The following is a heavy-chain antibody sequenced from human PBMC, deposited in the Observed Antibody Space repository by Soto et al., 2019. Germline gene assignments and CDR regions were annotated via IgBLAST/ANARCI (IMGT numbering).Heavy chain of an antibody. D-gene: IGHD3-3*01. J-gene: IGHJ1*01. V-gene: IGHV4-39*01. CDR2: ILYTGST. Sequence: SETLSLTCTVSGGSISINNYYWGWIRQPPGKGLEWIGNILYTGSTSYNPSLSSRVTMSVYTSKSQFSLKLTSVTAADTAIYYCARLPRYDFWTWGQGTLVTVSS. CDR3: ARLPRYDFWT. CDR1: GGSISINNYY.